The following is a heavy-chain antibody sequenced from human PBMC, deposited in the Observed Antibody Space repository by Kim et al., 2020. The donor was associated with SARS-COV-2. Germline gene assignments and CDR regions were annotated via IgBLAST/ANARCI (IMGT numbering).Heavy chain of an antibody. CDR2: ISYDGSNK. J-gene: IGHJ6*02. D-gene: IGHD3-10*01. Sequence: GGSLRLSCAASGFTFSSYGMHWVRQAPGKGLEWVAVISYDGSNKCYADSVKGRFTISRDNSKNTLYLQMNSLRAEDTAVYYCAKESGSGSYYAWTYYYYGMDVWGQGTTVTVSS. V-gene: IGHV3-30*18. CDR3: AKESGSGSYYAWTYYYYGMDV. CDR1: GFTFSSYG.